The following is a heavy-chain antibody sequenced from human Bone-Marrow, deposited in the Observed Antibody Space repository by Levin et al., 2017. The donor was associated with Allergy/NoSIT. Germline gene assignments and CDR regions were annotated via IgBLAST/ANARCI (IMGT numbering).Heavy chain of an antibody. J-gene: IGHJ4*02. V-gene: IGHV4-61*08. CDR1: GGSVTSGDYY. CDR2: IHSSGST. Sequence: SETLSLTCSVSGGSVTSGDYYWSWIRKPPGKGLEWIGFIHSSGSTNYIPSLKSRATMSHDTSKNQLSLSLTSVTAADTAIYYCARVSAAGGTRLFDYWGQGTRVTVSS. CDR3: ARVSAAGGTRLFDY. D-gene: IGHD6-13*01.